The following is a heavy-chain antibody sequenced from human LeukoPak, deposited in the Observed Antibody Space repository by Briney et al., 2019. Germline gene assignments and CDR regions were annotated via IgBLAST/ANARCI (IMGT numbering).Heavy chain of an antibody. CDR3: ARVQYYYDSSGYYLGSVIDY. Sequence: ASVKVSCKASGYTFTSYGISWVRQAPGQGLEWMGRINPNSGGTNYAQKFQGRVTMTRDTSISTAYMELSRLRSDDTAVYYCARVQYYYDSSGYYLGSVIDYWGQGTLVTVSS. CDR1: GYTFTSYG. V-gene: IGHV1-2*06. D-gene: IGHD3-22*01. CDR2: INPNSGGT. J-gene: IGHJ4*02.